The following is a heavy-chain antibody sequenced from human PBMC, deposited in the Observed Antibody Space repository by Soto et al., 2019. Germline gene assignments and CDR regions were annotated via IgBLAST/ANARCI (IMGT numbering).Heavy chain of an antibody. D-gene: IGHD3-9*01. CDR3: GKALRYFDWLAFDP. CDR2: IRSKAYGGTT. J-gene: IGHJ5*02. CDR1: GFTFGDYA. V-gene: IGHV3-49*03. Sequence: GSLRLSCTASGFTFGDYAMSWFRQAPGKGLEWVDFIRSKAYGGTTEYAASVKGRFTISRDDSKSIAYLQMNSLKTEDTAVYYCGKALRYFDWLAFDPWGQGTLVTVSS.